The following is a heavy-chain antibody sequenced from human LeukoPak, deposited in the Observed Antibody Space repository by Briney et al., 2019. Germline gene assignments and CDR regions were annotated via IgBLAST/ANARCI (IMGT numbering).Heavy chain of an antibody. CDR1: GYTFTSYG. V-gene: IGHV1-18*01. CDR2: ISAYNGNT. Sequence: ASVTLSCTASGYTFTSYGISWVRHAPGQGLERMGWISAYNGNTTFAQQLHGRLTMTTDKSTSTHYIELRSLRPDATAVYYCPRGDIVVVPAAIGAFDIWGQGTMVTVSS. D-gene: IGHD2-2*01. J-gene: IGHJ3*02. CDR3: PRGDIVVVPAAIGAFDI.